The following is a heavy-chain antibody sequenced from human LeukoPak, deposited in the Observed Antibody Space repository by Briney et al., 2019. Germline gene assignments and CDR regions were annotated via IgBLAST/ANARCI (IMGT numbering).Heavy chain of an antibody. CDR1: GFIFSSYG. CDR2: IRTDGVTK. V-gene: IGHV3-23*01. Sequence: GGSLRLSCAASGFIFSSYGMNWVRQAPGKGLEWVSGIRTDGVTKYYADSVKGRFIISRDNSKNTVYLQMNSLSAEDAAVYYCVKDDGWVQYANWGQGTLVTVSS. D-gene: IGHD5-24*01. CDR3: VKDDGWVQYAN. J-gene: IGHJ4*02.